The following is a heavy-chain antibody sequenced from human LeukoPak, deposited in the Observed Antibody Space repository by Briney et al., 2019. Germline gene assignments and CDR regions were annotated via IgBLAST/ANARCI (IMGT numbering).Heavy chain of an antibody. J-gene: IGHJ4*02. CDR3: VEDGGIYPAWYFEY. Sequence: PGGSLRLSCAASGFPFSTYAMTWVRQAPGKGLGWVSTLSDTGSMIYYEDYVMGGFTTSKDNSKNTVYLQMNSMRADDTAVYYCVEDGGIYPAWYFEYWGQGTRVSVTS. V-gene: IGHV3-23*01. CDR1: GFPFSTYA. CDR2: LSDTGSMI. D-gene: IGHD2-15*01.